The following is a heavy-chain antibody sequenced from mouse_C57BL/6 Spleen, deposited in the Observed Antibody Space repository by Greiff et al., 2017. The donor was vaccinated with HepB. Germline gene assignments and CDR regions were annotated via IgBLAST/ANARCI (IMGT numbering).Heavy chain of an antibody. V-gene: IGHV3-6*01. Sequence: DVKLQESGPGLVKPSQSLSLTCSVTGYSITSGYYWNWIRQFPGNKLEWMGYISYDGSNNYNPSLKNRISITRDTSKNQFFLKLNSVTTEDTATYYCARDGYLAYWGQGTLVTVSA. D-gene: IGHD2-2*01. CDR3: ARDGYLAY. CDR2: ISYDGSN. CDR1: GYSITSGYY. J-gene: IGHJ3*01.